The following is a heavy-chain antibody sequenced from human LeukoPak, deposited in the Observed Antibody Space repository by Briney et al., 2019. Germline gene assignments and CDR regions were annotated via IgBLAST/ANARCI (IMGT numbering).Heavy chain of an antibody. D-gene: IGHD2-8*01. CDR1: GFTFSSYG. CDR3: ARDGVASNGGFDY. CDR2: IWYDGSNK. J-gene: IGHJ4*02. V-gene: IGHV3-33*01. Sequence: GGFLRLSCAASGFTFSSYGMHWVRQAPGKGLEWVAVIWYDGSNKYYADSVKGRFTISRDNSKNTLYLQMNSLRAEDTAVYYCARDGVASNGGFDYWGQGTLVTVSS.